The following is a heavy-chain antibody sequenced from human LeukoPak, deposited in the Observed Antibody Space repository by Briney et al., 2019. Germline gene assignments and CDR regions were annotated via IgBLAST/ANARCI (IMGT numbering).Heavy chain of an antibody. J-gene: IGHJ4*02. CDR1: GFTFSSYW. D-gene: IGHD3-16*01. V-gene: IGHV3-7*01. CDR3: ASFMNYDYVWGSLTK. Sequence: GGSLRLSCAASGFTFSSYWMSWVRQAPGKVLEWVANIKQDGSEKYYVDSVKGRFTISRDNAKNSLYLQMNSLRAEDTAVYYCASFMNYDYVWGSLTKWGQGTLVTVSS. CDR2: IKQDGSEK.